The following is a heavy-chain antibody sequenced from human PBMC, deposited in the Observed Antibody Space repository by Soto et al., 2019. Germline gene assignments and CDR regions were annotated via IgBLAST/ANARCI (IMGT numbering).Heavy chain of an antibody. CDR2: INAGNGNT. J-gene: IGHJ4*02. V-gene: IGHV1-3*01. Sequence: ASVKVSCKASGYTLTSYAMHWVRQAPGQRLERMGWINAGNGNTKYSQKNQGRVTITRDTSASTAYMELSSLRSEDTAVYYCARAVAVPADFDYWGQGTLVTVSS. CDR1: GYTLTSYA. CDR3: ARAVAVPADFDY. D-gene: IGHD6-19*01.